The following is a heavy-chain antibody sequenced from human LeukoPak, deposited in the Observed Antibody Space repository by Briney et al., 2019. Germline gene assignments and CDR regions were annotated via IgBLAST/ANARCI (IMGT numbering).Heavy chain of an antibody. CDR2: IYYSGST. CDR1: GGSISSYY. CDR3: AREGGYSGYAL. D-gene: IGHD5-12*01. J-gene: IGHJ4*02. V-gene: IGHV4-59*01. Sequence: NPSETLSLTCTVSGGSISSYYWSWIRQPPGKGLEWIGYIYYSGSTNYNPSLKSRDTISVDTSKNQFSLKLSSVTTADTAVYYCAREGGYSGYALWGQGTLVTVSS.